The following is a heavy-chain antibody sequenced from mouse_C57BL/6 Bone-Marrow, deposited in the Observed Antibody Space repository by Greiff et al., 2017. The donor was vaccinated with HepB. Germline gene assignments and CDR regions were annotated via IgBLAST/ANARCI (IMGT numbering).Heavy chain of an antibody. J-gene: IGHJ4*01. CDR2: IYPGNSDT. V-gene: IGHV1-5*01. Sequence: EVKVEESGTVLARPGASVKMSCKTSGYTFTSYWMHWVKQRPGQGLEWIGAIYPGNSDTSYNQKFKGKAKLTAVTSASTAYMELSSLTNEDSAVYYCTRESLCFYCAMDYWGQGTAVTVTA. CDR3: TRESLCFYCAMDY. CDR1: GYTFTSYW. D-gene: IGHD6-5*01.